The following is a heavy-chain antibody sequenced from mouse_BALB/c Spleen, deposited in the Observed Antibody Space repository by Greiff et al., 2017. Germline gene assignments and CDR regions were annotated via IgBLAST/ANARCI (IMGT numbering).Heavy chain of an antibody. J-gene: IGHJ2*01. CDR1: GFTFSSYA. V-gene: IGHV5-6-5*01. Sequence: EVKLVESGGGLVKPGGSLKLSCAASGFTFSSYAMSWVRQTPEKRLEWVASISSGGSTYYPDSVKGRFTISRDNARNILYLQMSSLRSEDTAMYYCARESDLYYFDYWGQGTTLTVSS. CDR2: ISSGGST. CDR3: ARESDLYYFDY.